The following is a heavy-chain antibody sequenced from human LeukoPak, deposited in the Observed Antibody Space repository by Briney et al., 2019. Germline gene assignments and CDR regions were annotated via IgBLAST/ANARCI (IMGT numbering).Heavy chain of an antibody. CDR1: GGSISSGDYY. J-gene: IGHJ5*02. V-gene: IGHV4-30-2*01. CDR2: IYHSGST. Sequence: PSETLSLTCTVSGGSISSGDYYWSWIRQPPGKGLEWIGYIYHSGSTYYNPSLKSRVTISVDRSKNQFSLKLSSVTAADTAVYYCASETLGWFDPWGQGTLVTVSS. D-gene: IGHD3-16*01. CDR3: ASETLGWFDP.